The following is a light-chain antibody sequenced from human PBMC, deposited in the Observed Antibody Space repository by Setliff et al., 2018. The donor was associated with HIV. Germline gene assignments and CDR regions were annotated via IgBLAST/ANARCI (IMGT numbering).Light chain of an antibody. J-gene: IGLJ1*01. CDR1: RSDVGNTLS. CDR3: CSYGGRLYV. Sequence: LTQPASVSGSPGQSITISCTGSRSDVGNTLSVSWYQQNVGEVPKLLIYEVDRRPSGISHRFSGSKSGNTASLTISGLQVEDEADYYCCSYGGRLYVFGTGTKVPS. CDR2: EVD. V-gene: IGLV2-23*02.